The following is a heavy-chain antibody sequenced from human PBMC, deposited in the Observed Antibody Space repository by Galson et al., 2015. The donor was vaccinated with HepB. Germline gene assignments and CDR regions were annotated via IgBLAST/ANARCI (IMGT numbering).Heavy chain of an antibody. CDR3: EKDTTNIDY. D-gene: IGHD1-1*01. CDR1: GFTFGSLG. CDR2: IGVNAGST. V-gene: IGHV3-23*01. J-gene: IGHJ4*02. Sequence: SLRLSCAASGFTFGSLGMIWVRQAPGKGLECVSAIGVNAGSTDYADSVKGWFTISRVNSKNMLYLQMNNLRAEDAAVYYCEKDTTNIDYWGQGTLVTVS.